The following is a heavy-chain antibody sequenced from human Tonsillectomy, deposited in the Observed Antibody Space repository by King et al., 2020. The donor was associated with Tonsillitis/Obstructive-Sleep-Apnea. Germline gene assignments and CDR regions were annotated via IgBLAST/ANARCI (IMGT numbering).Heavy chain of an antibody. CDR2: ISAYNGNT. CDR3: ATTKEETYYYDSSGYYLGAWFDP. CDR1: GYTFTSYG. V-gene: IGHV1-18*01. Sequence: VQLVESGAEVKKTGASVKVSCKASGYTFTSYGISWVRQAPGQGLEWMGWISAYNGNTNYAQKFQGRVTMTTDTSTSTAYMELRSLRSDDTAVYYCATTKEETYYYDSSGYYLGAWFDPWSQGTLVTISS. D-gene: IGHD3-22*01. J-gene: IGHJ5*02.